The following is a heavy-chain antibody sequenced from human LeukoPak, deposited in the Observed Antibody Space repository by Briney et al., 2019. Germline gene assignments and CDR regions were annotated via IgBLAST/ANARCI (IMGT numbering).Heavy chain of an antibody. CDR1: GYTFTGYY. D-gene: IGHD1-7*01. CDR3: ARGAQGRDWNYFGWFDP. J-gene: IGHJ5*02. CDR2: INPNSGGT. V-gene: IGHV1-2*02. Sequence: ASVKVSCKASGYTFTGYYMHWVRQAPGQGLEWMGWINPNSGGTNYAQKFQGRVTMTRDTSISTAYMELSRLRSDDTAVYYCARGAQGRDWNYFGWFDPWGQGTLVTVSS.